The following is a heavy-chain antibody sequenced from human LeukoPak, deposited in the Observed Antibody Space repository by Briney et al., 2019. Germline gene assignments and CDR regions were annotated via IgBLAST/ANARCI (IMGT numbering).Heavy chain of an antibody. CDR3: VRGSHYYDYVWDGDC. Sequence: GALGPFCATSGIPFNSYLRQLGRPTPGEGVGWGSRINSDGSSTSYADSVKGRFTISRDNAKNTLYLQMNSLRAEDTAVYYCVRGSHYYDYVWDGDCWGQGTLVTVSS. D-gene: IGHD3-16*01. CDR1: GIPFNSYL. V-gene: IGHV3-74*01. CDR2: INSDGSST. J-gene: IGHJ4*02.